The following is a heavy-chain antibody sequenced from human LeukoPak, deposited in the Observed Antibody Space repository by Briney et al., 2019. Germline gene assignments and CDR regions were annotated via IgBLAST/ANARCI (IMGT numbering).Heavy chain of an antibody. CDR2: INHSGST. CDR3: ARGRQPVFGRNWFDP. V-gene: IGHV4-34*01. Sequence: SETLSLTCAVYGGSFSGYYWSWIRQPPGKGLEWIGEINHSGSTNYNPSLKSRVTISVDTSKNQFSLKLSSVTAADTAVYYCARGRQPVFGRNWFDPWGQGTLVTVSS. CDR1: GGSFSGYY. J-gene: IGHJ5*02. D-gene: IGHD6-13*01.